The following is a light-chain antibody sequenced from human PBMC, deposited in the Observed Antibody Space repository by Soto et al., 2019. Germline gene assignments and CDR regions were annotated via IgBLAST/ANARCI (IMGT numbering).Light chain of an antibody. CDR2: DAS. V-gene: IGKV1-5*01. CDR1: QSISRS. Sequence: DIQMTQSPSTLSASVGDRVTITCRASQSISRSLAWYQHQPGKAPKLLIYDASSLESGVPSRFSGIGSGTEFTLSISSLQPEDFGTYYCQQCYMGWTFGQGTNVDIK. CDR3: QQCYMGWT. J-gene: IGKJ1*01.